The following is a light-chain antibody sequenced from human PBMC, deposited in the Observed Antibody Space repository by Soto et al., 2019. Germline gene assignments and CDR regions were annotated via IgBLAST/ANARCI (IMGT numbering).Light chain of an antibody. V-gene: IGKV3-15*01. CDR1: QSVSIN. CDR3: QQYNDWLPMN. J-gene: IGKJ4*01. CDR2: DAS. Sequence: EIAMTVTLLTVSAPAAEIATHSVRASQSVSINLAWYQQKPGQAPRLLIYDASTRATGIQARFSGSGSGTEFNLTISSLQSEDFAVYYCQQYNDWLPMNFGEGTKADIK.